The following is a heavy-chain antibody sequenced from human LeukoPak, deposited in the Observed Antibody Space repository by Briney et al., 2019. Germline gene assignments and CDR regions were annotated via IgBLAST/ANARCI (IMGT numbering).Heavy chain of an antibody. CDR3: AXXXXGXXXXMDV. CDR2: INHSGST. J-gene: IGHJ6*03. CDR1: GSFXXYY. Sequence: GSFXXYYWSWIRQPPGKXLXWIGEINHSGSTNYHPSLKSRVTISVDTSKNQXSLKLSSVTAADTAVYYCAXXXXGXXXXMDVWGXGXTVTVSS. V-gene: IGHV4-34*01.